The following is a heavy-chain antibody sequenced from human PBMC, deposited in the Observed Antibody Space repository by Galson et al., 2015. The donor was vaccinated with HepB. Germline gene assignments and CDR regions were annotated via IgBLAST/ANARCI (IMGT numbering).Heavy chain of an antibody. V-gene: IGHV3-30-3*01. D-gene: IGHD3-10*01. CDR2: ISYDGSNK. CDR3: ARDRASDYYGSGSHNWFDS. CDR1: GFTFSSYA. Sequence: SLRLSCAASGFTFSSYAMHWVRQAPGKGLEWVAIISYDGSNKYYADSVKGRFTISRDNSKNTLYLQMNSLRAEDTAVYYCARDRASDYYGSGSHNWFDSWGQRTLVTVSS. J-gene: IGHJ5*01.